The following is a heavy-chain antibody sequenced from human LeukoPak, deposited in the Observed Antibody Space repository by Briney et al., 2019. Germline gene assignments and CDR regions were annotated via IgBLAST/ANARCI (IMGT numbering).Heavy chain of an antibody. V-gene: IGHV4-59*01. CDR3: AVSMLGTYGGYGYY. CDR1: GGSISGYY. CDR2: IYYNGIS. J-gene: IGHJ4*02. D-gene: IGHD5-12*01. Sequence: SETLSLTCTVSGGSISGYYWSWIRQPPGKGLEWIAYIYYNGISNYNPSLKSRVIISVDSSKNQFSLKLTSVTAADTAVYYCAVSMLGTYGGYGYYWGQGTLVTVSS.